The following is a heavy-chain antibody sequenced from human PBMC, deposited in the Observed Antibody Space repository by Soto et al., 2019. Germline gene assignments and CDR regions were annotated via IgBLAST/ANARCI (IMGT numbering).Heavy chain of an antibody. CDR1: GFTFSSYS. D-gene: IGHD6-19*01. J-gene: IGHJ3*02. V-gene: IGHV3-21*01. CDR3: ARDQGKQWLVQGAFDI. Sequence: GGSLRLSCAASGFTFSSYSMNWVRQAPGKGLEWASSISSSSSYIYYADSVKGRFTTSRDNAKNSLYLQMNSLRAEDTAVYYCARDQGKQWLVQGAFDIWGQGTMVTVSS. CDR2: ISSSSSYI.